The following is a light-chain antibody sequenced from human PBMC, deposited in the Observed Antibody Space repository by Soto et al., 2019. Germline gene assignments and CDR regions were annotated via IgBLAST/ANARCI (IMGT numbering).Light chain of an antibody. CDR2: EVS. CDR3: NSYTGSRTLV. V-gene: IGLV2-14*01. J-gene: IGLJ2*01. Sequence: QSALTQPASVSGSPGQSITISCTGSNSDVGGYNFVSWYQQHPGKAPKLMIFEVSNRPSGVSNRFSGSKSGNTASLTISGLQAEDEADYYCNSYTGSRTLVFGGGTKVTVL. CDR1: NSDVGGYNF.